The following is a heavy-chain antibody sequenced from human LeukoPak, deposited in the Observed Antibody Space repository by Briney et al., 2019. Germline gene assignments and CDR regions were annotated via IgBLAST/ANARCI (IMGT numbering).Heavy chain of an antibody. CDR1: GFTFSSYA. CDR3: AKDASARPSDY. D-gene: IGHD3-3*01. Sequence: PGGSLRLSCAASGFTFSSYAMSWFRQAPGKGLEGVSFISDSGDSTYNADSVKGRFTLSRDNSKNTLYLQMNSLRAEDTAIYYCAKDASARPSDYWGPGTLVTVSS. J-gene: IGHJ4*02. CDR2: ISDSGDST. V-gene: IGHV3-23*01.